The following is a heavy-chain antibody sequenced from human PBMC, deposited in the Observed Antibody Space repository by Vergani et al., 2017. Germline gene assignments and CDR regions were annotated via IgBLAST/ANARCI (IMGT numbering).Heavy chain of an antibody. J-gene: IGHJ4*02. CDR2: IYHSGTT. CDR1: GYSISSGYY. V-gene: IGHV4-38-2*01. CDR3: ATLLTGGVDY. Sequence: QVQLQESGPGLVKPSGTLSLTCAVSGYSISSGYYWGWIRQPPGEGLEWIGIIYHSGTTSYNPSLKSRLTISVDTSKNQFSLNLSSVTAADTAVYYCATLLTGGVDYWGQGTLVTVSS. D-gene: IGHD2-21*01.